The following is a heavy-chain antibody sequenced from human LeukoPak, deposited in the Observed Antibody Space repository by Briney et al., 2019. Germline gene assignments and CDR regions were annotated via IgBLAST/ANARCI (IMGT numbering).Heavy chain of an antibody. CDR3: ARRGPSTGNYYFDY. J-gene: IGHJ4*02. D-gene: IGHD2-2*01. CDR2: IYYSGNT. Sequence: SETLSLTCTVSGGSLYSGDSKTNGAHYWTWIRQPPGKGLEWIGYIYYSGNTNYNSSLTSRVTISVDTSKNQISLRLTSVTAADTAVYYCARRGPSTGNYYFDYWGQGTLVTVSS. V-gene: IGHV4-61*08. CDR1: GGSLYSGDSKTNGAHY.